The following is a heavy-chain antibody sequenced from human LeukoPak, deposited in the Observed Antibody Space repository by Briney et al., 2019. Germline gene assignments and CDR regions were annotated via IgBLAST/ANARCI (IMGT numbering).Heavy chain of an antibody. Sequence: EASVKISCRTSAYTFTSYDFNWLRQATGQGLEWMGWMNSNSGNTGYAHKFQGRVTMTRNTTISTTYMELSSLRSEDTAVYYCARAIGYCSGGSCHGGYWFDPWGQGTLVTVSS. CDR1: AYTFTSYD. CDR2: MNSNSGNT. J-gene: IGHJ5*02. V-gene: IGHV1-8*01. CDR3: ARAIGYCSGGSCHGGYWFDP. D-gene: IGHD2-15*01.